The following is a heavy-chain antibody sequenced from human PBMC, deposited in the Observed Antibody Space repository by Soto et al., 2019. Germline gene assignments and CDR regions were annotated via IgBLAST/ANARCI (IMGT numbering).Heavy chain of an antibody. CDR3: ARAYCSSTSCYVQDAFDI. V-gene: IGHV3-21*01. Sequence: LRLSCAASGFTIRNNYMSWVRQAPGEGLEWASSISSSSSYIYYADSVKGRFTISRDNAKNSLYLQMNSLRAEDTAVYYCARAYCSSTSCYVQDAFDIWGQGTMVTVS. CDR1: GFTIRNNY. J-gene: IGHJ3*02. CDR2: ISSSSSYI. D-gene: IGHD2-2*01.